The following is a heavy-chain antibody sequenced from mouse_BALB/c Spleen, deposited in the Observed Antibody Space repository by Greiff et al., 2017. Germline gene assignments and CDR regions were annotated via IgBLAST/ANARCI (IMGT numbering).Heavy chain of an antibody. CDR3: ASLTGTWEAWFAY. CDR1: GFTFSSYG. CDR2: ISSGGSYT. V-gene: IGHV5-6*01. Sequence: EVQLVESGGDLVKPGGSLKLSCAASGFTFSSYGMSWVRQTPDKRLEWVATISSGGSYTYYPDSVKGRFTISRDNAKNTLYLQMSSLKSEDTAMYYCASLTGTWEAWFAYWGQGTLVTVSA. D-gene: IGHD4-1*01. J-gene: IGHJ3*01.